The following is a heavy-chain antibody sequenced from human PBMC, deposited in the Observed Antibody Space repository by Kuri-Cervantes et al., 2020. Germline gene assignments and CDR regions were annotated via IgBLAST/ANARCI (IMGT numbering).Heavy chain of an antibody. D-gene: IGHD3-9*01. J-gene: IGHJ4*02. CDR1: GFTFSSYW. CDR3: ARDLKRQGYDILTGYYKNAGY. Sequence: GGSLRLSCAASGFTFSSYWMSWVRQAPGKGLEWVANIKQDGSEKYYVDSVKGRFTISRDNAKNSLYLQMNSLRAEDTAVYYCARDLKRQGYDILTGYYKNAGYWGQGTLVTVSS. V-gene: IGHV3-7*01. CDR2: IKQDGSEK.